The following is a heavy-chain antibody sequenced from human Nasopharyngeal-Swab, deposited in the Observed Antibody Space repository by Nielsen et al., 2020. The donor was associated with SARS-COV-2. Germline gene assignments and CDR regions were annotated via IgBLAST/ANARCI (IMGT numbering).Heavy chain of an antibody. V-gene: IGHV3-48*03. J-gene: IGHJ4*02. D-gene: IGHD3-10*01. Sequence: GESLKISCAASGFTFSSYEMNWVRQAPGKGLEWVSYISSSGSTIYYADSVKGRFTISRDNAKNSLYLQMNSLTAEDTAVYYCARAVELWSNPSYFDSWGQGTLVTVSS. CDR3: ARAVELWSNPSYFDS. CDR2: ISSSGSTI. CDR1: GFTFSSYE.